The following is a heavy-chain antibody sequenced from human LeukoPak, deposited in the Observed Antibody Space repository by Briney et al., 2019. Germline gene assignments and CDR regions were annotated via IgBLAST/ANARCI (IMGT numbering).Heavy chain of an antibody. D-gene: IGHD1-14*01. V-gene: IGHV4-30-4*01. CDR2: IYYSGTT. CDR1: GGSISSGDYY. J-gene: IGHJ4*02. Sequence: PSQTLSLTCTVSGGSISSGDYYWSWIRQPPGKGLEWIGYIYYSGTTQYNPSFKSRITISVDASKNQFSLRLSSVTVADTAVYFCARTGARYFDFWGRGTLVTVSS. CDR3: ARTGARYFDF.